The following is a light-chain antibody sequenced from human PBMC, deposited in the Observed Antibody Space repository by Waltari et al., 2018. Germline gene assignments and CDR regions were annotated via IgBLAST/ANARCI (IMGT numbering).Light chain of an antibody. J-gene: IGKJ2*01. CDR2: AAS. Sequence: RASQSVSRSRLAWYQHKPGQAPWLLMYAASTRATGIPDRFSGSGSGTDFSLSISRVEPEDFAVHYCQQYSSSVMYTFGQGTKLEIK. V-gene: IGKV3-20*01. CDR1: QSVSRSR. CDR3: QQYSSSVMYT.